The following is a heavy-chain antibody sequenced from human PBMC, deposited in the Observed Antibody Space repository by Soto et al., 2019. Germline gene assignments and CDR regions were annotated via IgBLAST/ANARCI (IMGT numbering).Heavy chain of an antibody. D-gene: IGHD3-16*01. V-gene: IGHV2-5*02. Sequence: QITLKESGPTLVKPTQTLTLTCTFSGFSLSASGVGVGWIRQPPGKALEWLAIIYWDDAKHYSPSLKSSLTIHKNPSKNRGVLTMTHMDPVDTAPYYCAHKGGGDRILDYWGQGTLVTVSS. CDR3: AHKGGGDRILDY. J-gene: IGHJ4*02. CDR2: IYWDDAK. CDR1: GFSLSASGVG.